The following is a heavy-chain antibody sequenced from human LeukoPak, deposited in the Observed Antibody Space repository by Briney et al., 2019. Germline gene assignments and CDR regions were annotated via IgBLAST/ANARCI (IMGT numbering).Heavy chain of an antibody. D-gene: IGHD1-7*01. CDR3: ARDQGGRYNWNYLNSENAFDI. CDR2: INPNSGGT. V-gene: IGHV1-2*02. Sequence: GASVKVSCKASGYTFTGYYMHWVRQAPGQGLEWMGWINPNSGGTNYAQKFQGRVTMTRDTSISTAYMELSRLRSDDTAVYYCARDQGGRYNWNYLNSENAFDIWGQGTMVTVSS. CDR1: GYTFTGYY. J-gene: IGHJ3*02.